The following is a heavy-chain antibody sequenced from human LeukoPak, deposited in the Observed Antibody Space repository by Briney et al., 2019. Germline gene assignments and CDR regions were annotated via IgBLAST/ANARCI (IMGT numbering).Heavy chain of an antibody. CDR1: GGYISTSNYY. CDR3: ARFFYYGASRPPF. J-gene: IGHJ4*02. CDR2: IYYSGST. V-gene: IGHV4-39*01. D-gene: IGHD4/OR15-4a*01. Sequence: SETLSLTCTVSGGYISTSNYYWGWIRQSPGKGLEWIGNIYYSGSTYYNPSLKSRVSLSIDTSMNQFSLKVNSLTVADTAVYYCARFFYYGASRPPFWGRGTLVAVSS.